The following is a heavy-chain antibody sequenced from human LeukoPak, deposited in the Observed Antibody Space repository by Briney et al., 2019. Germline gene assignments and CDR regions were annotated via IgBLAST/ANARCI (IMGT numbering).Heavy chain of an antibody. CDR1: GGSISSYY. Sequence: SETLSLTCTVSGGSISSYYWSWIRQPPGKGLEWIGYIFYSGGTNYNPSLKSRVTMSVDTSKNQFSLKLSSVTAADTAVYYCAKGWELRPYGMDVWGQGTTVTVSS. J-gene: IGHJ6*02. D-gene: IGHD1-26*01. V-gene: IGHV4-59*12. CDR2: IFYSGGT. CDR3: AKGWELRPYGMDV.